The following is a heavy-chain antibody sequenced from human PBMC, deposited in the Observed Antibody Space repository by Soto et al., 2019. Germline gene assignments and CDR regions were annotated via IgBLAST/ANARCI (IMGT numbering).Heavy chain of an antibody. CDR1: GYLISSGYY. D-gene: IGHD5-18*01. CDR2: IDYSGKT. J-gene: IGHJ4*02. CDR3: ARALRLWSYFDY. Sequence: PSQTLSLTCSVSGYLISSGYYWGWVRQTPGKGLEWLGSIDYSGKTYKNPSLKSRGSASVDLSQNQFSLNLRSVTAADTAVYFCARALRLWSYFDYWGQGTLVTVSS. V-gene: IGHV4-38-2*02.